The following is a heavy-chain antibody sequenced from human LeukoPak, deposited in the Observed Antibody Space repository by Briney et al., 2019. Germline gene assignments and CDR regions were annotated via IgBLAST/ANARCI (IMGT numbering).Heavy chain of an antibody. CDR3: ASAGGHDAFDI. V-gene: IGHV1-69*04. CDR2: IIPILGIA. J-gene: IGHJ3*02. Sequence: ASVKVSYKASGGTFSSYAISWVRQAPGQGLEWMGRIIPILGIANYAQKFQGRVTITADKSTSTAYMELSSLRSEDTAVYYCASAGGHDAFDIWGQGTMVTVSS. CDR1: GGTFSSYA.